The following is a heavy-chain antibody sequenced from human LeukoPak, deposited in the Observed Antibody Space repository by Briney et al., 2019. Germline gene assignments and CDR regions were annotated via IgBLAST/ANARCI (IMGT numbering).Heavy chain of an antibody. J-gene: IGHJ6*03. Sequence: GGSLRLSCAASAFSFSSSWMSWVRQAPGKGLEWVANIKQDGSETYYVDSLKGRFTISRDNAKNSVYLQMDNLRAEDTAVYFCGKRAPGYCITTSCPDTYYYYYYMDVWGKGTAVSVSS. CDR2: IKQDGSET. D-gene: IGHD2-2*01. V-gene: IGHV3-7*01. CDR3: GKRAPGYCITTSCPDTYYYYYYMDV. CDR1: AFSFSSSW.